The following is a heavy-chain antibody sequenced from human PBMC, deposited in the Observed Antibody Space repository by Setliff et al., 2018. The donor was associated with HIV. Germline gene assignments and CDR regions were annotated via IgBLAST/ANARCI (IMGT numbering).Heavy chain of an antibody. CDR1: GYTFTNYF. CDR2: VDPEDGET. Sequence: RASVKVSCKASGYTFTNYFMHWVRQAPGEGLEWVGRVDPEDGETRYAMKFQGSVTISADTSTDTTYSSLTSLRSQDTAVYYCATVRIVGATEFDYWGQGTVVTVSS. V-gene: IGHV1-69-2*01. CDR3: ATVRIVGATEFDY. J-gene: IGHJ4*02. D-gene: IGHD1-26*01.